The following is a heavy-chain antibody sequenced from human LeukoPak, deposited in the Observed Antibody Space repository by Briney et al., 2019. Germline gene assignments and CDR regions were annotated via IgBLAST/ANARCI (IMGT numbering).Heavy chain of an antibody. D-gene: IGHD3-10*01. CDR2: INHSQST. V-gene: IGHV4-34*01. CDR1: GGSFSGYY. J-gene: IGHJ4*02. CDR3: VFGVDFDY. Sequence: PSETLSLTCAVYGGSFSGYYWSWIRQPPGKGLEWIEEINHSQSTNYNASLESRVTISVDTSKNQLSLKLSSVTAADTAVYYCVFGVDFDYWGQGTLVTVSS.